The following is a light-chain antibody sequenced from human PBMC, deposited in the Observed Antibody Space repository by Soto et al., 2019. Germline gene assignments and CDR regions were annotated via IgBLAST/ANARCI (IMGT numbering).Light chain of an antibody. Sequence: EIVMMQTPATLSVSPEQRAPLPCRASQSVSSNLAWYQQKLGQAPRLLIYGASTRATGIPARFSGSGSGTEFTLTISSLQSEDLAVYYCQQYNKWPMAFGTGTKVDIK. CDR1: QSVSSN. CDR3: QQYNKWPMA. CDR2: GAS. J-gene: IGKJ1*01. V-gene: IGKV3-15*01.